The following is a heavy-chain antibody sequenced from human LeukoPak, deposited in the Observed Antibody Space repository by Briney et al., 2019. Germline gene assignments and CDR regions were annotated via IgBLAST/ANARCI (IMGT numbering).Heavy chain of an antibody. Sequence: SVKVSCKASGGTFSSCAISWVRQAPGQGLEWMGGIIPIFGTANYAQKFQGRVTITADESTSTAYMELSSLRSEDTAVYYCATPTGADPNYYYYYYMDVWGKGTTVTVSS. CDR2: IIPIFGTA. CDR3: ATPTGADPNYYYYYYMDV. CDR1: GGTFSSCA. J-gene: IGHJ6*03. D-gene: IGHD1-26*01. V-gene: IGHV1-69*13.